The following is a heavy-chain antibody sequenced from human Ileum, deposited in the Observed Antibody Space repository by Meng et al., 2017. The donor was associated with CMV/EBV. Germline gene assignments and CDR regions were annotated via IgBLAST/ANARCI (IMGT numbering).Heavy chain of an antibody. CDR2: IYGDSSGK. CDR3: AKDKTPDGLFNFDF. J-gene: IGHJ4*02. CDR1: AFTISSNY. Sequence: GESLKISCAASAFTISSNYMSWVRQAPGKGLEWVSIIYGDSSGKYYADSVKGRFSISRDNSKNTVYLQMNDVRADDTAVYYCAKDKTPDGLFNFDFWGQGAQVTVSS. V-gene: IGHV3-23*03. D-gene: IGHD1-14*01.